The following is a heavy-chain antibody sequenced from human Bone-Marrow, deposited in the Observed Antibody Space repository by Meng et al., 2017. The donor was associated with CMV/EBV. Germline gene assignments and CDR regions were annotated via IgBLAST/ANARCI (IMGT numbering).Heavy chain of an antibody. V-gene: IGHV1-8*03. Sequence: ASVKVSCKAPGYTFTSYDINWVRQATGQGLEWMGWMNPNSGNTGYAQKFQGRVTITRNTSISTAYMEQSSLRSEDTAVYYCARGGYDFWSGPGGMDVWGQGTTATVSS. J-gene: IGHJ6*01. D-gene: IGHD3-3*01. CDR3: ARGGYDFWSGPGGMDV. CDR2: MNPNSGNT. CDR1: GYTFTSYD.